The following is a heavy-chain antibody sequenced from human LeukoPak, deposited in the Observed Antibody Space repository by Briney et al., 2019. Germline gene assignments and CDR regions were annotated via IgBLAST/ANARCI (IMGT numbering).Heavy chain of an antibody. CDR2: IYYSGST. V-gene: IGHV4-59*01. CDR3: ARDGSSLFDY. CDR1: GGSISSYY. Sequence: SETLSLTCTVSGGSISSYYWSWIRQPPGKGLEWIGYIYYSGSTNYNPSLKSRVTISVDTSKNQFSLKLSSVTAADTAVYYYARDGSSLFDYWGQGTLVTVSS. D-gene: IGHD6-13*01. J-gene: IGHJ4*02.